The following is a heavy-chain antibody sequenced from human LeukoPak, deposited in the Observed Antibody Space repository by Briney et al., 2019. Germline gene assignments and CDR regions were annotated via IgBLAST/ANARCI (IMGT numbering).Heavy chain of an antibody. CDR3: AKSAYYDSSGFYREYYFDY. CDR2: ISGSGGST. Sequence: GGSLRLSCAASKFTFSNYAMSWVRQAPGKGLEWVSTISGSGGSTYYADSVKGRFTISRDNSKNTLHLQMNSLRAEDTAVYYCAKSAYYDSSGFYREYYFDYWGQGTLVTVSS. D-gene: IGHD3-22*01. CDR1: KFTFSNYA. J-gene: IGHJ4*02. V-gene: IGHV3-23*01.